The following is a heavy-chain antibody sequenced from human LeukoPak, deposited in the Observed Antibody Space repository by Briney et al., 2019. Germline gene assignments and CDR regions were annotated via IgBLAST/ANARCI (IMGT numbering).Heavy chain of an antibody. CDR2: ISWNSGSI. D-gene: IGHD6-6*01. J-gene: IGHJ4*02. CDR1: GFTFDDYA. CDR3: AKDTYSSSSGLDY. Sequence: PGGSLRLSCAASGFTFDDYAMHWVRQAPGKGLEWVSGISWNSGSIGYADSVKGRFTISRDNAKNSLYLQMNSLRAEDTALYYCAKDTYSSSSGLDYWGQGTLVTVSS. V-gene: IGHV3-9*01.